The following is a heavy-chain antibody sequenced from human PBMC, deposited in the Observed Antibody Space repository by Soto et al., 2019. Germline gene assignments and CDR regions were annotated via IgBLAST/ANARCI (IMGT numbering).Heavy chain of an antibody. V-gene: IGHV1-69*01. CDR1: GGTFSSYA. CDR3: ARDEVYYYGIDV. J-gene: IGHJ6*02. CDR2: IIPIFGTA. Sequence: QVQLVQSGAEVKKPGSSVKVSCKASGGTFSSYAISWVRQAPGQGLEWMGGIIPIFGTANYAQKFQGRVTITAEESTSAAYMELSSRGSEDTAVYYCARDEVYYYGIDVWGQGTTVTVSS.